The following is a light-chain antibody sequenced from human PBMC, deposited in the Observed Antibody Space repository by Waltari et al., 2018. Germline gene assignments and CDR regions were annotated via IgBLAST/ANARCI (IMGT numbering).Light chain of an antibody. Sequence: DIQRTQSPSTLSASLGDRVTITCRASQSSSEWLAWYQQKPGKAPNLLIYKTSNLQSGVPARFSGRGSGTEFTLTISSLQPDDFATYYCQQYNLYPLTFGGGTKVEIK. V-gene: IGKV1-5*03. CDR2: KTS. CDR3: QQYNLYPLT. CDR1: QSSSEW. J-gene: IGKJ4*01.